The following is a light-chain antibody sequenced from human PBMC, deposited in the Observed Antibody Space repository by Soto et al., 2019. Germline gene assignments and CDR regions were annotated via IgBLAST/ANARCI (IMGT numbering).Light chain of an antibody. J-gene: IGKJ1*01. CDR1: QSVSSTY. CDR2: GAS. V-gene: IGKV3-20*01. Sequence: EIVLTQSPGTLSLSPGEGATLSCRASQSVSSTYLAWYQQKAGQAPRLLIYGASSRATGIPDRFSGSGPGTDFTLTISRLEPEDFAVYYCQQYGSSPQTFGQGTKVDIK. CDR3: QQYGSSPQT.